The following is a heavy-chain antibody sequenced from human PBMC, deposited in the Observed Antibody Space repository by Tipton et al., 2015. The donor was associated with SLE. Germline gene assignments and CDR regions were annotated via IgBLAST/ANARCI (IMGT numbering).Heavy chain of an antibody. CDR3: AKVDKGRELQDY. J-gene: IGHJ4*02. CDR2: ITSSSSYI. CDR1: GFTFSSYS. Sequence: GSLRLSCAASGFTFSSYSMNRVRQAPGKGLEWVSSITSSSSYIYYADSVKGRFTISRDNAKNSLYLQINSLRVEDTAVYYCAKVDKGRELQDYWGQGTLVTVSS. V-gene: IGHV3-21*01. D-gene: IGHD1-26*01.